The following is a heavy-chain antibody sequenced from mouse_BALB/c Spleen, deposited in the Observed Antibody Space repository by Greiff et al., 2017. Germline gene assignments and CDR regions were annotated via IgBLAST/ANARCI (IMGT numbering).Heavy chain of an antibody. CDR3: AREMDY. J-gene: IGHJ4*01. V-gene: IGHV5-4*02. CDR2: ISDGGSYT. Sequence: EVKLLQSGAGLVKPGGSLKISCAASGFTFSDYYMYWVRQTPEKRLEWVATISDGGSYTYYPASVKGRFTISGDNAKNNLYLQMSRLKSEGTSMYYCAREMDYWGQGTSVTVSS. CDR1: GFTFSDYY.